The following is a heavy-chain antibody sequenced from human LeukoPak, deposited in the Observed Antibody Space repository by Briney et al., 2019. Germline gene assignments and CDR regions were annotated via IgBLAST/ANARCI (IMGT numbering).Heavy chain of an antibody. CDR3: ARGPAGYN. D-gene: IGHD1-1*01. CDR1: GFTFSSNR. J-gene: IGHJ4*02. CDR2: IYSGGST. Sequence: GGSLRLSCAASGFTFSSNRMSWVRQAPGKGLEWVSVIYSGGSTDYADSVKGRFTISGDNSKNTLYLQMNSLRAEDTAVYHCARGPAGYNWGQGTLVTVSS. V-gene: IGHV3-53*01.